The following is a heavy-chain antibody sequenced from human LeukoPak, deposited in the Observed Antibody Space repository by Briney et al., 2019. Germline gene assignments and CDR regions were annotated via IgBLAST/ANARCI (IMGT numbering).Heavy chain of an antibody. CDR3: ARTLADAFDV. CDR1: GFTFRSNW. D-gene: IGHD3-16*01. J-gene: IGHJ3*01. V-gene: IGHV3-74*01. Sequence: PGGSLRLSCAAPGFTFRSNWMHWVRQAPGKGLVWVSHINTDGSSTRYADSVRGRFTISRDNAKNTLYLQMNSLRAEDTAVYYCARTLADAFDVWGQGTMVTVSS. CDR2: INTDGSST.